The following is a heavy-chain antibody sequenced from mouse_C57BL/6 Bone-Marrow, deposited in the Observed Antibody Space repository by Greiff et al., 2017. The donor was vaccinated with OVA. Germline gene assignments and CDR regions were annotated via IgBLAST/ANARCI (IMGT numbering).Heavy chain of an antibody. CDR2: IDPNSGGT. CDR3: ARNGYYSNVP. D-gene: IGHD2-5*01. Sequence: QVQLQQSGPELVKPGASVKIPCKASGYTFTSYWMHWVKQRPGRGLEWIGRIDPNSGGTKYNEKFKGKATLTADKSSSTAYMELRSLTSEDSAVYFCARNGYYSNVPWGQGTLVTVSA. CDR1: GYTFTSYW. J-gene: IGHJ3*01. V-gene: IGHV1-62-3*01.